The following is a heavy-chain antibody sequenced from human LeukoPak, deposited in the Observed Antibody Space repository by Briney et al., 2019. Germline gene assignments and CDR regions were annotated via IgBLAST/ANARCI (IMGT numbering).Heavy chain of an antibody. CDR3: VRQDCSGGSCYLDY. D-gene: IGHD2-15*01. J-gene: IGHJ4*02. CDR1: RFIFGNYA. V-gene: IGHV3-30*04. CDR2: ISYHGRDQ. Sequence: GGSLRLSCAASRFIFGNYAMHWVRQAPGKGLDWVAVISYHGRDQFYADSVKGRFTISRDSSKDTLYLQMNSLRTEDTAVYYCVRQDCSGGSCYLDYWGQGTLVTVSS.